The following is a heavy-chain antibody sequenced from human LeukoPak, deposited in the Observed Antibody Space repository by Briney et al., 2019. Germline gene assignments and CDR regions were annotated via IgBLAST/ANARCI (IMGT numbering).Heavy chain of an antibody. D-gene: IGHD3-10*01. CDR2: INSDGSST. V-gene: IGHV3-74*01. J-gene: IGHJ4*02. CDR1: GFTFSSYW. CDR3: ARDPMVRGDHFDY. Sequence: GGSLRLSCAASGFTFSSYWMHWVRHAPGKGLVWVSRINSDGSSTNYADSVKGRFTISRDNAKNTLYLQMNSLRAEDTAVYYCARDPMVRGDHFDYWGQGTLVTVSS.